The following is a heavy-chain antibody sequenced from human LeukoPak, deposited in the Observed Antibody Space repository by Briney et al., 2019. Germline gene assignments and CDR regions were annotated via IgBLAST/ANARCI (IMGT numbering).Heavy chain of an antibody. CDR2: ISYSGDT. CDR3: ARLGAHYGDYGG. CDR1: GDSISSSSYF. Sequence: KTSETLSLTCTVSGDSISSSSYFWAWIRQPPGKGLEWIGSISYSGDTYYNPSLKSRVTLSVDTSRSQFSLNLNFVTAADTAVYYCARLGAHYGDYGGWGQGTLVTVSS. J-gene: IGHJ4*02. V-gene: IGHV4-39*01. D-gene: IGHD4-17*01.